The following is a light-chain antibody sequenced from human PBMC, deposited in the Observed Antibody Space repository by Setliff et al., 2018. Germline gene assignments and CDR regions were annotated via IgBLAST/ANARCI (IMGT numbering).Light chain of an antibody. CDR1: SSDVGGYDY. Sequence: QSALTQPPSASGSPGQSVTISCTGTSSDVGGYDYVSWYQQHPDKAPKLMIFDVSNRPSGVSNRFSGSKSGNTASLTISGLQAEDEADYYCSSYAGSSTLYVFGTGTKVT. CDR3: SSYAGSSTLYV. V-gene: IGLV2-14*03. CDR2: DVS. J-gene: IGLJ1*01.